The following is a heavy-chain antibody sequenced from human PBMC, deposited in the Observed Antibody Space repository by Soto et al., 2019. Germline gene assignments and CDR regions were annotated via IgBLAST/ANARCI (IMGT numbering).Heavy chain of an antibody. Sequence: GGSLRLSWAASGFTFSSYSMNWVRQAPGKGLEWVSYISSSSSTIYYADSVKGRFTISRDNAKNSLYLQMNSLRDEDTAVYYCATVDIVARKGVYWGQGTLVTVSS. J-gene: IGHJ4*02. CDR3: ATVDIVARKGVY. CDR2: ISSSSSTI. D-gene: IGHD5-12*01. CDR1: GFTFSSYS. V-gene: IGHV3-48*02.